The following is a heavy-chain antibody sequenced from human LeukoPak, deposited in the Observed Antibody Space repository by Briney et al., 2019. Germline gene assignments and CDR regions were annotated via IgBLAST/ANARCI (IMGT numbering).Heavy chain of an antibody. J-gene: IGHJ5*01. CDR1: GFTFSSYW. CDR3: TRAITYFYGSVTYDWFDS. Sequence: GGSLRLSCAASGFTFSSYWMHWVRQTPGKGLMWVARIKSDGSTIYADSVQGRFTISRDNAKNTVYLQMNSVRVDDTAIYYCTRAITYFYGSVTYDWFDSWGQGTRVTVSS. CDR2: IKSDGST. D-gene: IGHD3-10*01. V-gene: IGHV3-74*01.